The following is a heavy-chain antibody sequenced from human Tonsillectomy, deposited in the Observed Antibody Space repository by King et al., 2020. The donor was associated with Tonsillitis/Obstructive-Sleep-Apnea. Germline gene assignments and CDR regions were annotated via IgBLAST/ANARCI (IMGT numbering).Heavy chain of an antibody. Sequence: VQLVESGGGLVQPGGSLRLSCAASGFTFSSYSMNWVRQAPGKGLEWVSYISSSSSTIYYADSVKGRFTISRDNAKNSLYLQMNSLRDEDTAVYYCARDPAIVATDYYMDVWGKGTTVTVSS. CDR2: ISSSSSTI. CDR1: GFTFSSYS. V-gene: IGHV3-48*02. CDR3: ARDPAIVATDYYMDV. D-gene: IGHD5-12*01. J-gene: IGHJ6*03.